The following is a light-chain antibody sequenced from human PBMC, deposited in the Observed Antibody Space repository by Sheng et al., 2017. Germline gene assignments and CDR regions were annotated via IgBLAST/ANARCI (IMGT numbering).Light chain of an antibody. CDR2: DAS. J-gene: IGKJ2*01. Sequence: DIQMTQSPSSVSASVGDRVTITCRASQGISNCLAWYQQKPGKAPNLLIYDASSLQSGVPSRFSGSGSGSDFTLTINSLQPEDIATYYCQQYDNLPYTFGQGTKLEIK. V-gene: IGKV1D-12*01. CDR3: QQYDNLPYT. CDR1: QGISNC.